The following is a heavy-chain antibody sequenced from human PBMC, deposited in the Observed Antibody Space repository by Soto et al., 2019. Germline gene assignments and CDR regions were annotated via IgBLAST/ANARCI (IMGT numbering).Heavy chain of an antibody. J-gene: IGHJ4*02. CDR3: ARDRKYYDILTGYSGGHTGDY. CDR1: GYTFTSYY. D-gene: IGHD3-9*01. V-gene: IGHV1-18*04. Sequence: ASVKVSCQASGYTFTSYYMHWVRQAPGQGLEWMGWISAYNGNTNYAQKLQGRVTMTTDTSTSTAYMELRSLRSDDTAVYYCARDRKYYDILTGYSGGHTGDYWGQGTLVTVSS. CDR2: ISAYNGNT.